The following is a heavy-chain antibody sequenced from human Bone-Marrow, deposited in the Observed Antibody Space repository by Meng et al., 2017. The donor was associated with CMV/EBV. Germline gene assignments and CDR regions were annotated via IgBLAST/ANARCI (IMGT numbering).Heavy chain of an antibody. CDR3: TTFSLSSGWYYFDC. CDR2: IKSKTGGGTI. V-gene: IGHV3-15*01. Sequence: GGSLRLSCAASGFTFSNAWMSWVRQAPGRGLEWVGRIKSKTGGGTIDYAAPVMGRFTISRDDSKNTLYLQMNSLKTEDTAVYYCTTFSLSSGWYYFDCWGQGTLVTVSS. D-gene: IGHD6-19*01. CDR1: GFTFSNAW. J-gene: IGHJ4*02.